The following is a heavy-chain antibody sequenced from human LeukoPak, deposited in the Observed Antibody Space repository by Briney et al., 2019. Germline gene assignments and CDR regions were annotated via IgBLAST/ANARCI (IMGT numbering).Heavy chain of an antibody. D-gene: IGHD3-22*01. Sequence: ASVKVSCKASGYTFTSYGISSVRQAPGQGLEWMGWISAYDGNTNYAQKLQGRVTMTTDTSTSTAYMELRSLRSDDTAVYYCARDYYDSSGFLGNDYWGQGTLVTVSS. CDR2: ISAYDGNT. CDR3: ARDYYDSSGFLGNDY. J-gene: IGHJ4*02. CDR1: GYTFTSYG. V-gene: IGHV1-18*01.